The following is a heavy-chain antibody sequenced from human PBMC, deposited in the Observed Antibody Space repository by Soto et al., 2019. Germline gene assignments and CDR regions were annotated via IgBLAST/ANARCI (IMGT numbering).Heavy chain of an antibody. CDR2: ISSSGSTI. Sequence: PGGSLRLSCAASGFTFSDYYMSWIRQAPGKGLEWVSYISSSGSTIYYADSVKGRFTISRDNAKNSLYLQMNSLRAEDTAVYYCASPLVPAAKDYYYGMDVWGQGTTVTVS. D-gene: IGHD2-2*01. CDR1: GFTFSDYY. J-gene: IGHJ6*02. CDR3: ASPLVPAAKDYYYGMDV. V-gene: IGHV3-11*01.